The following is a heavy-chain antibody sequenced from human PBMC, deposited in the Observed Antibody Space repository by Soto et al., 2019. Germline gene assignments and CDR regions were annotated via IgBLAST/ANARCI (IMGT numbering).Heavy chain of an antibody. D-gene: IGHD4-4*01. CDR3: ARGDRVASGSPASNYYAGLDV. Sequence: DVQLLESGGHLVQPGGSLRLSCAASGFTFSSYVMSWVRQAPGKGLEWVSSVSAGGDMTYYSDSVKGRFTISRDNSNNALFLQMNSLRMEDTALYYCARGDRVASGSPASNYYAGLDVGAKGPRSPS. CDR1: GFTFSSYV. V-gene: IGHV3-23*01. CDR2: VSAGGDMT. J-gene: IGHJ6*02.